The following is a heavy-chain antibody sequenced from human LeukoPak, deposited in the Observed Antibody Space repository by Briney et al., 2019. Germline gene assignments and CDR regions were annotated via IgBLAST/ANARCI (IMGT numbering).Heavy chain of an antibody. J-gene: IGHJ6*04. D-gene: IGHD3-10*01. CDR1: GFTFSSYA. Sequence: GGSLRLSCAASGFTFSSYAMHWVRQAPGKGLEWVAVISYDGSNKYYADSVKGRFTISRDNSKNTLYLQMNSLRAEDTAVYYCARDKVPSYYGSGSPGAYCGMDVWGKGTTVTVSS. V-gene: IGHV3-30*04. CDR3: ARDKVPSYYGSGSPGAYCGMDV. CDR2: ISYDGSNK.